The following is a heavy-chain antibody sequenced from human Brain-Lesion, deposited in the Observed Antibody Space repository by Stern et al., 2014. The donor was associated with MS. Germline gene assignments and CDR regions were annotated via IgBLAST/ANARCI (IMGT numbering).Heavy chain of an antibody. CDR2: MNPYRGNT. D-gene: IGHD2-2*01. J-gene: IGHJ4*02. CDR1: GYTFSSYD. CDR3: ARAVRNQLLSEY. V-gene: IGHV1-8*01. Sequence: QVQLVESGAEVKKPGASVKVSCKASGYTFSSYDIPWVRQAPGHGLERMGWMNPYRGNTGYAQKVKGRVSMTSDPSISTVYMELTSLTSDDTAVYFCARAVRNQLLSEYWGQGTLVTVSS.